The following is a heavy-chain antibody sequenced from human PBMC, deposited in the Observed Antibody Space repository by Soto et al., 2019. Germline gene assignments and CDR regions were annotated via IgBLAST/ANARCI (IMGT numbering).Heavy chain of an antibody. CDR3: ARATSFYYSSVDYTCYFDY. CDR1: GGSISSYY. D-gene: IGHD3-22*01. V-gene: IGHV4-59*07. CDR2: VYYSGRT. Sequence: PSDTLYLTFTVSGGSISSYYWTWIRQPPGKGLEWIGYVYYSGRTNYNPSLKSRVTISVDTSKNQFSLNLTSVTAADTAVYYCARATSFYYSSVDYTCYFDYWGQGTLVTVSS. J-gene: IGHJ4*02.